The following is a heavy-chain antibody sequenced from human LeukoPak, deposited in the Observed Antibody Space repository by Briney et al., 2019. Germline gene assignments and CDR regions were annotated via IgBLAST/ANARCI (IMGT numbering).Heavy chain of an antibody. CDR3: ARGHEQWQVGGAFDI. CDR1: GYTFTSYY. V-gene: IGHV1-46*01. J-gene: IGHJ3*02. Sequence: GASVKVSCKASGYTFTSYYMHWVRQAPGQGLEWMGIINPSGGSTSYAQKFQGRVTMTRDTSTSTVYMELSSLRSEDTAVYYCARGHEQWQVGGAFDIWGQGTIVTVSS. D-gene: IGHD6-19*01. CDR2: INPSGGST.